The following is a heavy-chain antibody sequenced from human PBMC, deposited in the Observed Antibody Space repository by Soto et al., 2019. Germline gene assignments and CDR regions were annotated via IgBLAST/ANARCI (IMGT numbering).Heavy chain of an antibody. D-gene: IGHD1-26*01. CDR2: SYYSGST. V-gene: IGHV4-28*01. Sequence: QVQLQESGPGLVKPSDTLSLTCAVSGYSISSSNWWGWIRQPPGKGLEWIGYSYYSGSTYYNPSLKSRVTMSVDTAKNQFTQKLTSVTAVDTAVYYCARREIQGPIDYWGQGTLVTVSS. CDR3: ARREIQGPIDY. J-gene: IGHJ4*02. CDR1: GYSISSSNW.